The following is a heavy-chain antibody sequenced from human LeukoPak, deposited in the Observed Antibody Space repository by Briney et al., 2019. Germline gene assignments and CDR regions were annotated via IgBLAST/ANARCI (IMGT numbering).Heavy chain of an antibody. J-gene: IGHJ5*02. D-gene: IGHD2-2*02. Sequence: ASVKVSCKASGGTFSSYAISWVRQATGQGLEWMGWMNPNSGNTGYAQKFQGRVTITRNTSISTAYMELSSLRSEDTAVYYCARSVPAAISSPSFDPWGLGTLVTVSS. CDR1: GGTFSSYA. CDR2: MNPNSGNT. V-gene: IGHV1-8*03. CDR3: ARSVPAAISSPSFDP.